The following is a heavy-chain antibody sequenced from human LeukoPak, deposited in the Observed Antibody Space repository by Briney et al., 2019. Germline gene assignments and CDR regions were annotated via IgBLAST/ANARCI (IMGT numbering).Heavy chain of an antibody. CDR1: GFTFTSYS. CDR3: AKGGKWDVTPFDY. V-gene: IGHV3-23*01. CDR2: IRGGGGST. D-gene: IGHD1-26*01. Sequence: GGSLRLSCAASGFTFTSYSMNWVRQAPGKGLEWVSTIRGGGGSTYYADSVKGRFTISRDSSKNTLYLQVNSLRAEDTAVYYCAKGGKWDVTPFDYWGQGTLVTVSS. J-gene: IGHJ4*02.